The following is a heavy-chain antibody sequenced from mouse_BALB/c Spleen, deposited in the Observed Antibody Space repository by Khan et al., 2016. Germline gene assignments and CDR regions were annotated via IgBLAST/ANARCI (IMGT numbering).Heavy chain of an antibody. J-gene: IGHJ4*01. V-gene: IGHV3-2*02. CDR3: ARGGMDY. Sequence: EVQLQESGPGLVKPSQSLSLTCTVTGYSITSDYAWNWIRQFPGNKLEWMGYISYSGSTSYNPSLKSRISIPSDTTTNQFFLHLNSVTAVDTATYYCARGGMDYWGQGTSVTVSS. CDR1: GYSITSDYA. CDR2: ISYSGST.